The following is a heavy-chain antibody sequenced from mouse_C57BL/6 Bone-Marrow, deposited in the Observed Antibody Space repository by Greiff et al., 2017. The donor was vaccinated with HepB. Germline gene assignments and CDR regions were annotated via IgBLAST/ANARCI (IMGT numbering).Heavy chain of an antibody. CDR3: AIRGGYDYDGYYFDY. Sequence: QVQLKESGAELMKPGASVKLSCKATGYTFTGYWIEWVKQRPGHGLEWIGEILPGSGSTNYNEKFKGKATFTADTSSNTAYMQLSSLTTEDSAIYYCAIRGGYDYDGYYFDYWGQGTTLTVSS. CDR1: GYTFTGYW. CDR2: ILPGSGST. J-gene: IGHJ2*01. D-gene: IGHD2-4*01. V-gene: IGHV1-9*01.